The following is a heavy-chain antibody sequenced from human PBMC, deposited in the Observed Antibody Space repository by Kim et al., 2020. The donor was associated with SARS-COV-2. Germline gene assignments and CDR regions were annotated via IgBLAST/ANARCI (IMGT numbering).Heavy chain of an antibody. V-gene: IGHV3-7*03. J-gene: IGHJ4*02. Sequence: GGSLRLSCAASGLTFSSYWMSWVRQAPGKGLEWVASIKEDASKIYYVDSVKGRFTISRDNAKNSLYLQMTSLRAEDTGVYYCARGHLRSNYSGQVTQVTV. CDR1: GLTFSSYW. CDR3: ARGHLRSNY. CDR2: IKEDASKI.